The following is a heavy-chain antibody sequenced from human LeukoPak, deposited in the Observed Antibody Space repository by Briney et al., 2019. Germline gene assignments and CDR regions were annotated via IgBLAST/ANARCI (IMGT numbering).Heavy chain of an antibody. CDR2: INPNSGGT. CDR1: GYTFTGYY. J-gene: IGHJ5*02. D-gene: IGHD1-26*01. Sequence: ASVKVSCKASGYTFTGYYMHWVRQAPAQGLEWMGWINPNSGGTNYAQKFQGRVTMTRDTSISTALMELSRLRSDDTAVYYCATSGSLPWPFDPWGQGTLVTVSS. V-gene: IGHV1-2*02. CDR3: ATSGSLPWPFDP.